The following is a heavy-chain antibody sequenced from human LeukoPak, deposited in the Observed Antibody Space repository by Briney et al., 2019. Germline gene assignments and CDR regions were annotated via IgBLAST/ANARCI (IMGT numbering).Heavy chain of an antibody. J-gene: IGHJ4*02. CDR1: GGSINVYY. CDR2: IYTSGST. CDR3: ASYAAAGRGYFDY. V-gene: IGHV4-4*07. Sequence: SETLSLTCSVSGGSINVYYWSWIRQPAGKGLEWIGRIYTSGSTNYNPSLKSRVTMSVDTSKNQFSLKLSSVTAADTAVYYCASYAAAGRGYFDYWGQGTLVTVSS. D-gene: IGHD6-13*01.